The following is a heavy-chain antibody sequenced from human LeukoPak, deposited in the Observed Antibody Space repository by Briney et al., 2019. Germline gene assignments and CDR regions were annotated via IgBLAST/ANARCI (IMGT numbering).Heavy chain of an antibody. Sequence: ASVKVSCKASEDTFTNYYMHWVRQAPGQRLEWLGIINPNGDRTAYAQNFQGRVTMTRDASTTTFYLELSSLRSEDTAVYFCARDMSTRVTPISYAFDVWGQGTMVIVSS. CDR2: INPNGDRT. D-gene: IGHD4-23*01. CDR1: EDTFTNYY. CDR3: ARDMSTRVTPISYAFDV. J-gene: IGHJ3*01. V-gene: IGHV1-46*01.